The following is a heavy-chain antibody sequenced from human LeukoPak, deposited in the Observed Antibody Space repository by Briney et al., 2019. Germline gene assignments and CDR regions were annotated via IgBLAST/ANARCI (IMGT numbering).Heavy chain of an antibody. D-gene: IGHD6-19*01. Sequence: GGSLRLSCAAAGFSFSSHWMHWVRQAPGKGLVWVSRINSDGSSISYADSVKGRFTISRDNAKNTLYLQTNSLRAEDTAVYYCVSSEWYAAFDIWGQGTIVTVSS. V-gene: IGHV3-74*01. CDR2: INSDGSSI. J-gene: IGHJ3*02. CDR3: VSSEWYAAFDI. CDR1: GFSFSSHW.